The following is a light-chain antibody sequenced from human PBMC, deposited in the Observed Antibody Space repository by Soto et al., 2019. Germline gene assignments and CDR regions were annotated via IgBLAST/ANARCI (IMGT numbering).Light chain of an antibody. V-gene: IGKV1-33*01. CDR2: GAS. CDR3: QHYGDFPFT. CDR1: QDITNY. J-gene: IGKJ3*01. Sequence: DIQMTQSPSSLSASVGDRVTITCQASQDITNYLSWYQQKPGQAPKLLIYGASNWQTGVPSRFSGGGSGTDFTLTIRGLQPEDIATYYCQHYGDFPFTFGPGTKVEI.